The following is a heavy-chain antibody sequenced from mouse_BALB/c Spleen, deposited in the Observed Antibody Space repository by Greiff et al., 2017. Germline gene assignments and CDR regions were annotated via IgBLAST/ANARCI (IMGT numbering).Heavy chain of an antibody. CDR3: ARGEVAWFAY. Sequence: EVQLQQSGPELVKPGASVKISCKASGYTFTDYNMHWVKQSHGKSLEWIGYIYPYNGGTGYNQKFKSKATLTVDNSSSTAYMELRSLTSEDSAVYYCARGEVAWFAYWGQGTLVTVSA. CDR1: GYTFTDYN. CDR2: IYPYNGGT. J-gene: IGHJ3*01. V-gene: IGHV1S29*02.